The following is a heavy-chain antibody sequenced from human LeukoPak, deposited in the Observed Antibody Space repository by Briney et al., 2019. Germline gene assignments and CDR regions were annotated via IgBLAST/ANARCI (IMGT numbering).Heavy chain of an antibody. D-gene: IGHD3-16*01. V-gene: IGHV1-46*01. Sequence: GASVKVSCKASGYTFTGYYMHWVRQAPGQGLEWMGIINPSGGSTSYAQKFQGRVTMTRDMSTSTVYMELSSLRSEDTAVYYCAKDDDWGRYKHWGQGTLVTVSS. CDR3: AKDDDWGRYKH. CDR1: GYTFTGYY. J-gene: IGHJ1*01. CDR2: INPSGGST.